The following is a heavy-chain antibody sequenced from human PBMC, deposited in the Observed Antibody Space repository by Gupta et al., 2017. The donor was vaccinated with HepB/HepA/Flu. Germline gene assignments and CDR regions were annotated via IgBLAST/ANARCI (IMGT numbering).Heavy chain of an antibody. CDR3: AKAPMDAVPAA. J-gene: IGHJ5*02. CDR2: MSGRGGTT. Sequence: EVQLLEAGGGLVQPGRSLGAPCASSGFPFSRYAMSWVRQTPGKGLELVSVMSGRGGTTYDANSVKGRFTISRDNSKDMLYMQMNRLRAEDTAVYYCAKAPMDAVPAALGQGTLVTVAS. CDR1: GFPFSRYA. V-gene: IGHV3-23*01. D-gene: IGHD2-2*01.